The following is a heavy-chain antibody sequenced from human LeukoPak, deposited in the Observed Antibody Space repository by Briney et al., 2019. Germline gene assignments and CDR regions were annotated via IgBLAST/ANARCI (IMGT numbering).Heavy chain of an antibody. D-gene: IGHD6-19*01. V-gene: IGHV3-30*02. CDR1: GLTFNSYG. J-gene: IGHJ4*02. Sequence: PGGSPRLSCAASGLTFNSYGMHWVRQAPGKGLEWVAFIRYDGSNKYYSDSVKGRFTISRDNSKKTLYLQMNSLRAEDTAVYYCARGGAVTGYFDYWGQGTLSPSPQ. CDR2: IRYDGSNK. CDR3: ARGGAVTGYFDY.